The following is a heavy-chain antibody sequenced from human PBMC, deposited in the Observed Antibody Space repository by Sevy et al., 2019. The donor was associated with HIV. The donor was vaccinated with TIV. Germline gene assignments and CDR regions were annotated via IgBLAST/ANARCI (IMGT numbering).Heavy chain of an antibody. V-gene: IGHV2-5*01. D-gene: IGHD6-19*01. Sequence: SGPTLVNPTQTLTLTCTFSGFSFNTAGVGVGWIRQPPGKALEWLALIHWNDDKYYNPSLSSRLTITKDTSENEVVLTMVNMGPEDTATYFCAHRSYTSGWYKVHFDPWGQGTLVTVSS. CDR1: GFSFNTAGVG. CDR3: AHRSYTSGWYKVHFDP. CDR2: IHWNDDK. J-gene: IGHJ5*02.